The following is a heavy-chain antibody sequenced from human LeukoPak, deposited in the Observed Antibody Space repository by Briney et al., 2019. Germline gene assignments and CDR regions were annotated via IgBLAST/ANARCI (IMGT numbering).Heavy chain of an antibody. CDR2: ISYDGSNK. V-gene: IGHV3-30-3*01. CDR1: GFTFSSYA. CDR3: AEESYDSSGYPPPTGY. D-gene: IGHD3-22*01. Sequence: GRSLRLSCAASGFTFSSYAMHWVRQAPGKGLEWVAVISYDGSNKYYADSVKGRFTISRDNSKNTLYLQMNSLRAEDTAVYYCAEESYDSSGYPPPTGYWGQGTLVTVSS. J-gene: IGHJ4*02.